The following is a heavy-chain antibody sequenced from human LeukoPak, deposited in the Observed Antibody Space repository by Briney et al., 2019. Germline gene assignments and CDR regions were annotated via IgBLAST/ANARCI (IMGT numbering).Heavy chain of an antibody. CDR3: ARHLRYIAAGPFGP. D-gene: IGHD6-13*01. CDR2: IYSGGTT. Sequence: VGSLRLSCAASEFTVNTNFMSWVRQAPGKGLEWVSVIYSGGTTLYADSVKGRFTIFRDSSKNTVYLQMNNLIAEDTAMYYSARHLRYIAAGPFGPCGQGTLVTVSS. CDR1: EFTVNTNF. J-gene: IGHJ5*02. V-gene: IGHV3-66*04.